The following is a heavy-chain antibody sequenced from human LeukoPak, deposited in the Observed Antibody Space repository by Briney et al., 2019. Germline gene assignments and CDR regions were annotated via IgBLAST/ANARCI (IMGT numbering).Heavy chain of an antibody. J-gene: IGHJ4*02. V-gene: IGHV1-69*05. D-gene: IGHD2-21*02. CDR3: ARWGNCGGDCSPYFDY. CDR2: IIPIFGTA. Sequence: GASVKVSFKASGGTFSSYAISWVRQAPGQGLEWMGGIIPIFGTANYAQKFQGRVTITTDESTSTAYMELSSLRSEDTAVYYCARWGNCGGDCSPYFDYWGQGTLVTVSS. CDR1: GGTFSSYA.